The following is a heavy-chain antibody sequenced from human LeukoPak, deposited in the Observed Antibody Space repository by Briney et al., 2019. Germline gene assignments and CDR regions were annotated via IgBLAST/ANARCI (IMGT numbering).Heavy chain of an antibody. CDR2: IYSGGST. V-gene: IGHV3-66*01. CDR1: GFTVGNNY. Sequence: GGSLRLSCAASGFTVGNNYMSWVRQAPGKGLEWVSVIYSGGSTYYADSVKGRFTISRDNSKNTLYLQMNSLRAEDTAVYYCASGLSWLVRGDYYYYGMDVWGQGTTVTVSS. CDR3: ASGLSWLVRGDYYYYGMDV. D-gene: IGHD6-19*01. J-gene: IGHJ6*02.